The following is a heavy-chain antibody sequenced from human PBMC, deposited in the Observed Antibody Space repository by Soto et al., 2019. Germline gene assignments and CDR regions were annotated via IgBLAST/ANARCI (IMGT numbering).Heavy chain of an antibody. CDR1: GFNFNNHA. D-gene: IGHD2-21*02. CDR2: ISGSGATS. CDR3: AKTETMVVVTVQPRWFDS. V-gene: IGHV3-23*01. J-gene: IGHJ5*01. Sequence: PGWSLRLSCTAAGFNFNNHAMSWIRQAPGKGLEWVSTISGSGATSLYADSVKGRFTIFKDSSQAYLDLKSLRVEDSATYYCAKTETMVVVTVQPRWFDSWGRGTLVTVSS.